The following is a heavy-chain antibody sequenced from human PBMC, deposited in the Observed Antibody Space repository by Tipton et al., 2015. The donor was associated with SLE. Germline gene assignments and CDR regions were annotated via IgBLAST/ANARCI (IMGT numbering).Heavy chain of an antibody. CDR2: ISHSGGT. CDR3: AGGEVGTIAAAPIDYFDY. D-gene: IGHD6-25*01. V-gene: IGHV4-34*01. J-gene: IGHJ4*02. Sequence: GLVKPSETLSLTCAVYGGSFSGYYWSWIRQPPGKGLEWIGEISHSGGTNYNPSLKSRVTISVDTSKNQFSLKLSSVTAADTAVYYCAGGEVGTIAAAPIDYFDYWGQGTLVTVSS. CDR1: GGSFSGYY.